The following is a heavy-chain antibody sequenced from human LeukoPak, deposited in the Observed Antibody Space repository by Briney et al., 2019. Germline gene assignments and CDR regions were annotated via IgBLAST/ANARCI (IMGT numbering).Heavy chain of an antibody. D-gene: IGHD4-17*01. CDR2: IRQDGSEK. Sequence: GGSLRLSCAASGFTFSSSWMSWVRQAPGKGLEWVANIRQDGSEKYFADSVKGRFTISRDNAKNSLYLQMNSLRAEDTAVYYCARGVGYGDYPTYWGQGTLVTVSS. CDR3: ARGVGYGDYPTY. CDR1: GFTFSSSW. J-gene: IGHJ4*02. V-gene: IGHV3-7*01.